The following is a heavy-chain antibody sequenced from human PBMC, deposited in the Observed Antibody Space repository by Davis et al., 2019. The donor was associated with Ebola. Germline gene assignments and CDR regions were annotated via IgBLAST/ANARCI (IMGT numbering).Heavy chain of an antibody. J-gene: IGHJ4*02. CDR3: VRSAGGLDY. Sequence: PGGSLRLSCTASGFTFNNFWMHWVRQAPGTGLMWVSHINNDGGSSTYADSVKGRFTISRDNARNMVYLQMNSLRAEDTAVYYCVRSAGGLDYWGQGARVTVSS. D-gene: IGHD2-15*01. CDR2: INNDGGSS. CDR1: GFTFNNFW. V-gene: IGHV3-74*03.